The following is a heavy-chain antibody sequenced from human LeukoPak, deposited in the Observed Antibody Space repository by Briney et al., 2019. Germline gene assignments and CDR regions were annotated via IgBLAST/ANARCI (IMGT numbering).Heavy chain of an antibody. V-gene: IGHV3-21*01. Sequence: GGLRLSCAASGFTFSSYSMNWVRQAPGKGLEWVSSISSSSSYIYYADSVKGRFTISRDNAKNSLYLQMNSLRAEDTAVYYCARGSGVEENVYWGQGTLVTVSS. J-gene: IGHJ4*02. CDR3: ARGSGVEENVY. CDR2: ISSSSSYI. CDR1: GFTFSSYS. D-gene: IGHD6-19*01.